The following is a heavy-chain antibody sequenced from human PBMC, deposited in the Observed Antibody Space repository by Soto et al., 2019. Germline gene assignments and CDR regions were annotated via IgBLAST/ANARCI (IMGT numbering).Heavy chain of an antibody. Sequence: PSETLSLTCTVSGGSISSGGYYWSWIRQHPGKGLEWIGYIYYSGSTYYNPSLKSRVTISVDTSKNQFSLKLSSVTAADTAVYYCARDRSGSYSSGWPYYYGMDVWGQGTTVTVSS. CDR1: GGSISSGGYY. V-gene: IGHV4-31*03. CDR3: ARDRSGSYSSGWPYYYGMDV. D-gene: IGHD6-19*01. J-gene: IGHJ6*02. CDR2: IYYSGST.